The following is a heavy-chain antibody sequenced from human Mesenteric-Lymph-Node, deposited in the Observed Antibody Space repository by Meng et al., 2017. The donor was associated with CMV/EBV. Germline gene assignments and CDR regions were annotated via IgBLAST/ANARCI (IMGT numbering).Heavy chain of an antibody. Sequence: GESLKISCAASGFTFSSYAMHWVRQAPGKGLEWVAAILHDGSNKYHADSVKGRFTISRDTSKNTLYLQMNSLRAEDTAVYYCAKGGWEPKEDDYFDYWGQGTLVTVSS. V-gene: IGHV3-30-3*01. D-gene: IGHD1-26*01. CDR2: ILHDGSNK. CDR3: AKGGWEPKEDDYFDY. J-gene: IGHJ4*02. CDR1: GFTFSSYA.